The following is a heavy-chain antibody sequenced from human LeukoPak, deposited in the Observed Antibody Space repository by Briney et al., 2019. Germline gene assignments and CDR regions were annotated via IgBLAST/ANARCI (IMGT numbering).Heavy chain of an antibody. CDR1: GYTLTSYG. CDR3: ARVGMTTVTAVNWFDP. V-gene: IGHV1-18*01. J-gene: IGHJ5*02. D-gene: IGHD4-11*01. CDR2: ISAYNGNT. Sequence: ASVKVSCKASGYTLTSYGISWVRQAPGQGLEWMGWISAYNGNTNYAQKLQGRVTMTTDTSTSTAYMELRSLRSDDTAVYYCARVGMTTVTAVNWFDPWGQGTLVTVSS.